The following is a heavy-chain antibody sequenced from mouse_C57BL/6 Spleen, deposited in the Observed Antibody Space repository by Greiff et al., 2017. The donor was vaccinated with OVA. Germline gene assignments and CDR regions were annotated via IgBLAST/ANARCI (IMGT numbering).Heavy chain of an antibody. CDR1: GFSFSDYG. J-gene: IGHJ3*01. V-gene: IGHV5-17*01. D-gene: IGHD1-1*01. Sequence: EVQRVESGGGLVKPGGSLKLSCAVSGFSFSDYGLYWVRQAPEKGLEWVAYISSGSSTIYYADSVKGRFTISRDNAKNTQFLQMTSLRSEDTAMDYCAIPHYYGSSYGFAYWGQGTLVTVSA. CDR3: AIPHYYGSSYGFAY. CDR2: ISSGSSTI.